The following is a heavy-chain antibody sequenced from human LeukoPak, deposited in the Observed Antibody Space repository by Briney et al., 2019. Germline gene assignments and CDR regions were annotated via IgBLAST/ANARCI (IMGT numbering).Heavy chain of an antibody. J-gene: IGHJ4*02. CDR2: ILGSGGST. Sequence: GASLRLSCAASGFTFSNYAMSWVRQAPGKGLEWVSAILGSGGSTYYADSVKGRFTVSRDNSKSTLYLQMNSLRAEDTALYYCAKWGDYDVLAGYYVPDYWGQGTLVTVSS. CDR3: AKWGDYDVLAGYYVPDY. V-gene: IGHV3-23*01. D-gene: IGHD3-9*01. CDR1: GFTFSNYA.